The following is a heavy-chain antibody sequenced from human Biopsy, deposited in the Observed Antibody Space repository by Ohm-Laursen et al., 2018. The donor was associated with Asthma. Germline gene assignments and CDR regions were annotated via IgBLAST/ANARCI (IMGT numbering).Heavy chain of an antibody. D-gene: IGHD1-26*01. V-gene: IGHV3-23*01. Sequence: SLRLSCAASGFTFSSYAMSWVRQAPGKGLEWVSSISSSGASTYYADSVKGRFTISRDNSKNTLYLQMSSLRADDTAVYYGAKGGTYTTDRYAYWGQGSLVTVSS. CDR2: ISSSGAST. J-gene: IGHJ4*02. CDR1: GFTFSSYA. CDR3: AKGGTYTTDRYAY.